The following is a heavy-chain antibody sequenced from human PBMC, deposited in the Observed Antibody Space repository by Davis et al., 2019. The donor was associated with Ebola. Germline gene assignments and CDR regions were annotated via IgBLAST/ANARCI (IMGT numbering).Heavy chain of an antibody. CDR1: GYTFTSYA. J-gene: IGHJ4*02. V-gene: IGHV1-3*01. CDR2: INAGNGNT. D-gene: IGHD6-13*01. CDR3: ARTFQQQLGNDY. Sequence: ASVKVSCKASGYTFTSYAMHWVRQAPGQRLEWMGWINAGNGNTKYSQKFQGRVTITRDTSASTAYMELSSLRSEDTAVYYCARTFQQQLGNDYWGQGTLVTVSS.